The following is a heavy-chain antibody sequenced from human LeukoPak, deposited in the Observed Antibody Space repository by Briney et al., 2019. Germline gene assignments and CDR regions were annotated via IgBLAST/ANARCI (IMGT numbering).Heavy chain of an antibody. Sequence: ASVKVSCKASGYTFTSYGIRWVRQAPGQGLEWMEWINPYNGNTNYAQKLQGRVTMTTDTATSTAYMELRSLRSDDTAVYYCANLKSHSSGGYVDWFDPWGQGTLVTVSS. V-gene: IGHV1-18*01. CDR1: GYTFTSYG. D-gene: IGHD6-19*01. CDR2: INPYNGNT. CDR3: ANLKSHSSGGYVDWFDP. J-gene: IGHJ5*02.